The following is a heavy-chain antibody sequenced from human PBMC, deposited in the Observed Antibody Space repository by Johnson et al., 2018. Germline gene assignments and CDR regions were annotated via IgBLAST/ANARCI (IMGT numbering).Heavy chain of an antibody. D-gene: IGHD3-10*01. CDR3: SRDLRGSGSYYNSDLDY. V-gene: IGHV3-21*01. CDR1: GFTFSSYS. CDR2: ISSSSYYI. J-gene: IGHJ4*02. Sequence: VQLVESGGGLVKPGGSLRLSCAASGFTFSSYSMNWVRQAPGEGLDWVSSISSSSYYIYYADSVKGRFTISRDNAKNSLYLQMNSLRAEDTAVYYCSRDLRGSGSYYNSDLDYWGQGTLVTVSS.